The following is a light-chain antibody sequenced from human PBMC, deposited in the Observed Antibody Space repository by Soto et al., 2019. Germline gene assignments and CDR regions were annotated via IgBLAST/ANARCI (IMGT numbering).Light chain of an antibody. Sequence: DIKMTQSPSTLSASVGDGVTITCRASESINIFLAWYQQQPGKAPKLLISAASTLQSGVPSRFSGSGSETEFTLTITSLQPEDFATYYCQQHNSYPRTFGQGTKVDIK. CDR1: ESINIF. CDR2: AAS. CDR3: QQHNSYPRT. J-gene: IGKJ2*01. V-gene: IGKV1-9*01.